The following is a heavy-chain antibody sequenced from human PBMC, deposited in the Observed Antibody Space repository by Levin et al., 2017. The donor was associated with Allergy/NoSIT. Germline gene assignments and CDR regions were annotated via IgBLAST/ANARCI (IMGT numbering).Heavy chain of an antibody. D-gene: IGHD6-13*01. CDR1: GFTFSSYW. CDR3: TREDSSLPFDY. CDR2: IKQDGSEK. J-gene: IGHJ4*02. Sequence: LSLTCAASGFTFSSYWMSWVRQAPGKGLEWVANIKQDGSEKYYVDSVKGRFTISRDNAKNSLYLQMSSLRAEDTAVYYCTREDSSLPFDYWGQGTLVTVSS. V-gene: IGHV3-7*01.